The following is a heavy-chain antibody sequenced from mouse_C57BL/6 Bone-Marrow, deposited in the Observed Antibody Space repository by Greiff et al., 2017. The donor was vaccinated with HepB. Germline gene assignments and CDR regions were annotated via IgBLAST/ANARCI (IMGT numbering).Heavy chain of an antibody. CDR2: ITHSGET. D-gene: IGHD2-2*01. CDR1: GFPITSGYY. CDR3: AGDMGGYGKYFDV. Sequence: QVQLKQSGPGLVKPSQSLFLTCSITGFPITSGYYWIWIRQSPGKPLEWMGYITHSGETFYNPSLQSPISITRETSKNQFFLQLNSVTTEDTAMYYCAGDMGGYGKYFDVWGTGTTVTVSS. J-gene: IGHJ1*03. V-gene: IGHV12-3*01.